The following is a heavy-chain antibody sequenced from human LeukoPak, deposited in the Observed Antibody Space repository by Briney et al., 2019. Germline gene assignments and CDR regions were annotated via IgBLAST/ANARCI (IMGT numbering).Heavy chain of an antibody. CDR2: IYYSGST. V-gene: IGHV4-39*01. CDR1: GGSISSSSYY. D-gene: IGHD3-22*01. CDR3: ALGHASSGYYFFDY. J-gene: IGHJ4*02. Sequence: PSETLSLTCTVSGGSISSSSYYWGWIRQPPGKGLEWIGSIYYSGSTCYNPSLKSRVTISVDTSKNQFSLKLSSVTAADTAVYYCALGHASSGYYFFDYWGQGTLVTVSS.